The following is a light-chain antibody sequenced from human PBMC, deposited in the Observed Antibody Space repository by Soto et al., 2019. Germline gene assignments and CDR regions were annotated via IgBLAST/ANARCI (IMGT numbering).Light chain of an antibody. CDR3: QSYDNSLSASRV. CDR1: SSNIGAGYD. CDR2: GNT. V-gene: IGLV1-40*01. Sequence: QSVLTQPPSVSGAPGQRVTISCTGSSSNIGAGYDVHWYQQLPGTAPKLLIFGNTNRPSGVPDRFSGSKSGPSASLAITGLQAEDEADYYCQSYDNSLSASRVFGGGTKLTVL. J-gene: IGLJ3*02.